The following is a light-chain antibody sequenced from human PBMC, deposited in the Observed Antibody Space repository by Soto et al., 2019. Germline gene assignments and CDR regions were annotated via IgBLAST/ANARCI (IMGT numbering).Light chain of an antibody. Sequence: EIVLTQSASTLSLSPKERATLSCRASQSVSNYLSWYQQKPGQAPRLLMYETSRRATGIPARFSGSGSGTDFTLTISSLEPEDFAVYYCQQRHNWRDTFGQGTRLEIK. CDR2: ETS. CDR3: QQRHNWRDT. V-gene: IGKV3-11*01. CDR1: QSVSNY. J-gene: IGKJ5*01.